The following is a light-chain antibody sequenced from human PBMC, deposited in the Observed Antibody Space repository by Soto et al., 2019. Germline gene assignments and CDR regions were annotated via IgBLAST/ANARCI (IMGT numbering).Light chain of an antibody. J-gene: IGLJ1*01. CDR1: SSDVGAFNY. V-gene: IGLV2-14*03. CDR2: DVS. Sequence: QSALTQPASVSGSPGQAITISCSGTSSDVGAFNYVSWYQQHPGKAPKLMIYDVSNRPSGVSHRFSGSKSGNTASLTISGLRAEEEAYYCCNSTTSNNTYVFGAGTKLTVL. CDR3: NSTTSNNTYV.